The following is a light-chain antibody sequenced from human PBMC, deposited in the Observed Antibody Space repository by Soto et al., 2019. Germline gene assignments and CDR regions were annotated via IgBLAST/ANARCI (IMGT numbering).Light chain of an antibody. CDR1: QDISRY. J-gene: IGKJ4*01. CDR3: QQYDSPPST. CDR2: DVS. V-gene: IGKV1-33*01. Sequence: DIQMTQSPASLSASFGDRVTISCQASQDISRYLNWYQHKPGRAPQLLINDVSSLETGVPSRFSATGCGTEFTLTINGLQPEDLATYYCQQYDSPPSTFGGGTKVAIK.